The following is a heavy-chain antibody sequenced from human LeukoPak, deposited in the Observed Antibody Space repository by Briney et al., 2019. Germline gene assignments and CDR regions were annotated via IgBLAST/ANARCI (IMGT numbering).Heavy chain of an antibody. V-gene: IGHV1-18*01. Sequence: GGSVKGSCKASGYTFTDFAMSWVRQAPGQGLEWMGKISFYNGHTNSVQKFQVRVTMTINTSTSNAYMELMSLRPDDTAVYYCARDAIDGSYYNYWGQGTLVTVSS. CDR3: ARDAIDGSYYNY. J-gene: IGHJ4*02. CDR1: GYTFTDFA. D-gene: IGHD1-26*01. CDR2: ISFYNGHT.